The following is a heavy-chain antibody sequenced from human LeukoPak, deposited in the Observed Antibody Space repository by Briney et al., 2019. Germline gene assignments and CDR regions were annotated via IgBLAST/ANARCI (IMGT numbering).Heavy chain of an antibody. CDR3: ASSPGGYSYGWYYYMDV. CDR2: ISSSSSYI. V-gene: IGHV3-21*01. D-gene: IGHD5-18*01. CDR1: GFTFSSYS. J-gene: IGHJ6*03. Sequence: PGGSLRLSCAASGFTFSSYSMNWVRQAPGKGLEWVSSISSSSSYIYYADSVKGRFTMSRDKAKTSLYLQMNSLRAEATAVYYCASSPGGYSYGWYYYMDVWGKGTTVTVSS.